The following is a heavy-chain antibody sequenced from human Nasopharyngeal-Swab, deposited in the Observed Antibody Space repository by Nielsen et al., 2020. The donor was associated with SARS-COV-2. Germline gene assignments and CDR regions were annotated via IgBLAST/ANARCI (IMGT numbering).Heavy chain of an antibody. J-gene: IGHJ6*02. CDR2: INHSGST. V-gene: IGHV4-34*01. CDR1: GGSFSGYY. Sequence: SETLSLNCAVYGGSFSGYYWSWIRQPPGKGLEWIGEINHSGSTNYNPSLKSRVTISVDTSKNQFSLKLSSVTAADTAVYYCARGPDYDFWSGYYFYYYYGMDVWGQGTTVTVSS. CDR3: ARGPDYDFWSGYYFYYYYGMDV. D-gene: IGHD3-3*01.